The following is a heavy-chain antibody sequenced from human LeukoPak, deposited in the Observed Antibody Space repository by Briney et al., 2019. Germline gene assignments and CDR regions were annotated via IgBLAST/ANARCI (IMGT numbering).Heavy chain of an antibody. D-gene: IGHD1-14*01. CDR3: ARDTEATGLFDP. V-gene: IGHV4-31*03. CDR2: IYYSGIN. Sequence: SETLSLTCTVSGVSISSGDYYWSWIRQHPWKGLEWFGYIYYSGINYYNPSLKSRVTISVDTSKNQFSLKLSSVTAADTAVYYCARDTEATGLFDPWGQGTLVTVSS. CDR1: GVSISSGDYY. J-gene: IGHJ5*02.